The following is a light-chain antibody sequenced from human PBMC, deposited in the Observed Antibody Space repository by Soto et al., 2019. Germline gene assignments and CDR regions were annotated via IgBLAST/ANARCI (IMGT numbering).Light chain of an antibody. V-gene: IGLV2-14*01. CDR1: SSDVGGYNY. Sequence: QSVLTQPASVSGSPGQSITISCTGTSSDVGGYNYVSWYQQHPGKAPKLLIYEVTNRPSGVSNRFSGSKSGNTASLTISGLQADDEADYYCSSYSRYRVLVFGGGTKLTVL. CDR2: EVT. CDR3: SSYSRYRVLV. J-gene: IGLJ3*02.